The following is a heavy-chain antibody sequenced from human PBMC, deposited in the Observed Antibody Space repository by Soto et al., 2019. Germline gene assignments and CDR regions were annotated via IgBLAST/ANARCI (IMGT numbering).Heavy chain of an antibody. J-gene: IGHJ1*01. Sequence: QVQLVESGGGVVQPGRSLRLSCAASGFTFYSFTMHWVRQAPGKGLEWVAVISHDGSHKYSADSVKGRFTISRDDSKNTLYLQMSSLRVEDTAIYYCATWEERFFQDWGQGTLVTASS. CDR2: ISHDGSHK. D-gene: IGHD1-26*01. CDR1: GFTFYSFT. CDR3: ATWEERFFQD. V-gene: IGHV3-30-3*01.